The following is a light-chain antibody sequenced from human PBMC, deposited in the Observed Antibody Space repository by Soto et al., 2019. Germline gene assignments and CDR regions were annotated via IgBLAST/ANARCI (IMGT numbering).Light chain of an antibody. Sequence: QSALAQPASVSGSPGQSITISCTGTSSDVGAYNSVSWYQQHPHRAPQVIIYKGTQRPSRVSNRFSGSTSGNAASLTISALQADDEADYFCCSSAPESTYVFGTGTKV. V-gene: IGLV2-23*01. CDR1: SSDVGAYNS. CDR3: CSSAPESTYV. J-gene: IGLJ1*01. CDR2: KGT.